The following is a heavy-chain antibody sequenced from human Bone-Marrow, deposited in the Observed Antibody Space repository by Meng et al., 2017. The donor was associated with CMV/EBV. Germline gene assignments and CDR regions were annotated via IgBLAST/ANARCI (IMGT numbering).Heavy chain of an antibody. V-gene: IGHV3-7*01. J-gene: IGHJ6*02. CDR2: IKQDGSEK. CDR1: GFTFSSYW. Sequence: GGFLRLSCAALGFTFSSYWMSWVRQAPGKGLEWVANIKQDGSEKYYVDSVKGRFTISRGNAKTSLYLQMNSLRAEDTAVYYCARESIVGAYYYYYYGMDVWGQGTTVTVSS. D-gene: IGHD1-26*01. CDR3: ARESIVGAYYYYYYGMDV.